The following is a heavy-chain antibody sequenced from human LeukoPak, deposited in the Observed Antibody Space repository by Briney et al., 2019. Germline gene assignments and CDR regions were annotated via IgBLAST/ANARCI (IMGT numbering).Heavy chain of an antibody. CDR3: AKDPVAYCGGDCTRVY. Sequence: GGSLRLSCAASGFSFSGYGMHWVRQAPGKGLEWVSAISGSGGSTYYADSVKGRFTISRDNSKNTLYLQMNSLRAEDTAVYYCAKDPVAYCGGDCTRVYWGQGTLVTVSS. V-gene: IGHV3-23*01. CDR1: GFSFSGYG. CDR2: ISGSGGST. J-gene: IGHJ4*02. D-gene: IGHD2-21*01.